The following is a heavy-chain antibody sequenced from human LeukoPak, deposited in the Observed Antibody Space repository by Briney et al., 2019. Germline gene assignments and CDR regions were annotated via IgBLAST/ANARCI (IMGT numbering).Heavy chain of an antibody. V-gene: IGHV4-59*01. CDR2: IYYSGST. Sequence: SETLSLTCTVSGGPISSYYWSWIRQPPGKGLEWIGYIYYSGSTNYNPSLKSRVTISVDTSKNQFSLKLSSVTAADTAVYYCAREQPELQFDYWGQGTLVTVSS. J-gene: IGHJ4*02. D-gene: IGHD1-14*01. CDR1: GGPISSYY. CDR3: AREQPELQFDY.